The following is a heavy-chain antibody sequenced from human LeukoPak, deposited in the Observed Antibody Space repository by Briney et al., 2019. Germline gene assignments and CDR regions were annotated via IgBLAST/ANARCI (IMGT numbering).Heavy chain of an antibody. CDR2: IHYSGST. V-gene: IGHV4-39*01. CDR1: GGSISSSSYY. J-gene: IGHJ3*02. CDR3: ARHVGGSGWTGSDGFDI. D-gene: IGHD6-19*01. Sequence: TSETLSLTCTVSGGSISSSSYYWGWIRQPPGKGLEWIGSIHYSGSTYYNPSLKSRVTISVDTSKHQFSLKLSSVTAADTAVHYCARHVGGSGWTGSDGFDIWGQGTRVAVSS.